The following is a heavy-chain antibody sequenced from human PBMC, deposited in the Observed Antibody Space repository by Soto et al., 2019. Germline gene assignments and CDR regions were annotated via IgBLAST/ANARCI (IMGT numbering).Heavy chain of an antibody. CDR2: FNPNSGGT. J-gene: IGHJ4*02. CDR1: GYTFSGFY. CDR3: ASAAVTGTAGLDF. Sequence: ASVKVSCKASGYTFSGFYMHWVRQAPGQGLEWMGGFNPNSGGTKSADKFQGRVTMTSDTSISTAYMELSRLTSDDTAVDYCASAAVTGTAGLDFWGQGTQVTVSS. D-gene: IGHD6-19*01. V-gene: IGHV1-2*02.